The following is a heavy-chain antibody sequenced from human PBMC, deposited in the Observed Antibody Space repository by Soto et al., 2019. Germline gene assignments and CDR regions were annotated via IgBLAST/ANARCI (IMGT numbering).Heavy chain of an antibody. Sequence: QVQLEESGGGVVQPGRSLRLSCAASGFTFSNYIMHWVRQAPGKGLEWVAIILHDGNNKYYADSVKGRFTISRDNSKNTLYLQMNSLRTEDTAIYYCARDDEGGSYCDLGYWGQGTLVTVSS. V-gene: IGHV3-30-3*01. J-gene: IGHJ4*02. D-gene: IGHD3-10*01. CDR2: ILHDGNNK. CDR3: ARDDEGGSYCDLGY. CDR1: GFTFSNYI.